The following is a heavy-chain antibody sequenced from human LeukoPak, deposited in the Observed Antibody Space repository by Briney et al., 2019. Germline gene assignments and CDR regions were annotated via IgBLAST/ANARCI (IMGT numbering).Heavy chain of an antibody. V-gene: IGHV3-74*01. CDR3: VRDRSGWAGDY. CDR1: GFTFSSHY. CDR2: IKTDGSST. Sequence: SGGSLRLSCEASGFTFSSHYMQWVRQAPGKGLVWVSGIKTDGSSTRYADSVKGRFTISRDNAKNTLYLQMNSLRVEDTAEYYCVRDRSGWAGDYWGQGSLVTVSS. D-gene: IGHD6-19*01. J-gene: IGHJ4*02.